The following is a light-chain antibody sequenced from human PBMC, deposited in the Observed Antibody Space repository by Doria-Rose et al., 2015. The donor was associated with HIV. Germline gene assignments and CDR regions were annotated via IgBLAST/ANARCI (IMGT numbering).Light chain of an antibody. J-gene: IGKJ2*01. CDR2: LGS. Sequence: TQSPLSLPVTPGQPASISCRSSQSLLHTIGYNYLDWYLQKPGQSPQLLIYLGSNRASGVPDRFSGSGSGTDFTLKISRVEAEDVGVYYCMQALQTPYTFGQGTKLEI. V-gene: IGKV2-28*01. CDR3: MQALQTPYT. CDR1: QSLLHTIGYNY.